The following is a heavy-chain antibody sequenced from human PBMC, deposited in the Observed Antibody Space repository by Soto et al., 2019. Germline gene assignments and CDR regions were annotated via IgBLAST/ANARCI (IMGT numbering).Heavy chain of an antibody. CDR2: ISYDGSNK. CDR1: GFTFSSYG. J-gene: IGHJ4*02. CDR3: AKDRYQEQWLDYFDY. D-gene: IGHD6-19*01. V-gene: IGHV3-30*18. Sequence: QVQLVESGGGVVQPGRSLRLSCAASGFTFSSYGMHWVRQAPGKGLERVAVISYDGSNKYYADSVKGRFTISRDNSKNTLYLQMNSLRAEDTAVYYCAKDRYQEQWLDYFDYWGQGTLVTVSS.